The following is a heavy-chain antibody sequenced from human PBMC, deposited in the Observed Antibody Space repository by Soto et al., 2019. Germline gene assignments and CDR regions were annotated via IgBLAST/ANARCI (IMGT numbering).Heavy chain of an antibody. Sequence: PSETLSLTCTVSGGSISSGDYYWSWIRQPPGKGLEWIGYIYYSGSTYYNPSLKSRVTISVDTSKNQFSLKLSSVTAADKAVYYCARTYYYDSSGSDYWGQGTLVTVSS. CDR3: ARTYYYDSSGSDY. CDR1: GGSISSGDYY. J-gene: IGHJ4*02. V-gene: IGHV4-30-4*01. D-gene: IGHD3-22*01. CDR2: IYYSGST.